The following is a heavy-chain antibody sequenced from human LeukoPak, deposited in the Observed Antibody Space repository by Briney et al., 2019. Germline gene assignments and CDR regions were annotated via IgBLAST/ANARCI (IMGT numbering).Heavy chain of an antibody. V-gene: IGHV4-39*01. CDR1: GDSISNSNYY. CDR2: IYYTGST. Sequence: PSETLSLTCTVSGDSISNSNYYWGWVRQPPGKGLEWIGSIYYTGSTHYNPSLKSRVTISVDTSKNQFSLKLSSVTAADTAVFYCARRLGSAWYFDYWGQGTLVTVSS. CDR3: ARRLGSAWYFDY. J-gene: IGHJ4*02. D-gene: IGHD6-25*01.